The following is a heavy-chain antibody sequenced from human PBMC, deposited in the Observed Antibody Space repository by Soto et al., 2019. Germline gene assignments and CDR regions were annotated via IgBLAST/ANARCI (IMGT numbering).Heavy chain of an antibody. D-gene: IGHD3-22*01. J-gene: IGHJ4*02. CDR1: GYSFAGYW. V-gene: IGHV5-10-1*01. CDR3: ASQIYDSDTGPNFQYYFDS. CDR2: IDPSDSQT. Sequence: WESLKISCKGSGYSFAGYWITWVRQKPGKGLEWMGRIDPSDSQTYYSPSFRGHVTISVTKSITTVFLQWSSLRASDTAMYYCASQIYDSDTGPNFQYYFDSWGQGTPVTVSS.